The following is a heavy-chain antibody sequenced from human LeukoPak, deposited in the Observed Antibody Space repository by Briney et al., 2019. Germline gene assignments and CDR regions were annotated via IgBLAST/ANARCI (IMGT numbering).Heavy chain of an antibody. CDR3: AKEVWPGNTGWHLFDS. CDR1: GFTFGTYA. Sequence: HPGGSLRLSCAASGFTFGTYAMSWVRQAPGKGLEWVSAISASRRTYYTDSVRGRFTISRDGSKNTLYLQMNSLRGEDTALYYCAKEVWPGNTGWHLFDSWGQGTLVTVSS. V-gene: IGHV3-23*01. CDR2: ISASRRT. D-gene: IGHD6-19*01. J-gene: IGHJ4*02.